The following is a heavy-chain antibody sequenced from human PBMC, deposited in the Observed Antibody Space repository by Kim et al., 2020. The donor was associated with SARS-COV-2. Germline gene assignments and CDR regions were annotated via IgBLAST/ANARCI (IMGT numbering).Heavy chain of an antibody. V-gene: IGHV4-4*07. CDR3: ARDQGHELGAGYFDE. CDR2: FHSSGGA. CDR1: GDSIRGNY. J-gene: IGHJ4*02. Sequence: SETLSLTCSVSGDSIRGNYWNWIRQPVGKGLEFIGRFHSSGGANYNPSLKSRLTVSMDTSKNQISLKLSSVTAADTAVYYCARDQGHELGAGYFDEWGQGTLVTVSS. D-gene: IGHD3-16*01.